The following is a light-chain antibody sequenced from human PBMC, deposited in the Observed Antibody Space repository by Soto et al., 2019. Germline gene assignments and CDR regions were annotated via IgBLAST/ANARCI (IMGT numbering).Light chain of an antibody. CDR3: QQYNSYSWT. Sequence: DIQMTQSPSTLSASVGDRVTITCRTSQSISSWLAWYQQKPWKAPKLLIYDASSLESGVPSRFSGSGSGTEFTLTISSRQPDDFATYYRQQYNSYSWTFGQGANLEIK. J-gene: IGKJ1*01. CDR2: DAS. CDR1: QSISSW. V-gene: IGKV1-5*01.